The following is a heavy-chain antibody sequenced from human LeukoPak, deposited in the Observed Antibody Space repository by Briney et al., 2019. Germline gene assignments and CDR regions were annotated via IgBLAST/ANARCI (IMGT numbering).Heavy chain of an antibody. D-gene: IGHD1-26*01. CDR2: ISSSSSTI. CDR3: ARGRYSGSYLVDY. J-gene: IGHJ4*02. Sequence: SGGSLRLSCAASGFTFSSYSMNWVRQAPGKGLEWVSYISSSSSTIYYADSVKGRFTISRDNAKNSLYLQMNSLRAEDTAVYCCARGRYSGSYLVDYWGQGTLVTVSS. V-gene: IGHV3-48*01. CDR1: GFTFSSYS.